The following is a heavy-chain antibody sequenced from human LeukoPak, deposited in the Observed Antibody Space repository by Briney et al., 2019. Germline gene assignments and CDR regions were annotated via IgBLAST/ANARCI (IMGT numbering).Heavy chain of an antibody. D-gene: IGHD2-15*01. J-gene: IGHJ3*02. CDR2: KYARGSS. CDR3: ARGRYCSADICTGGDSFDI. Sequence: PSETLSLTCTVSGGSISNYYWSWIRQPAGKGLEWIGRKYARGSSNYNPPVQSRVTMSVDTSKNQFSLKLRSVTAADTAVYYCARGRYCSADICTGGDSFDIWGQGTMVSISP. V-gene: IGHV4-4*07. CDR1: GGSISNYY.